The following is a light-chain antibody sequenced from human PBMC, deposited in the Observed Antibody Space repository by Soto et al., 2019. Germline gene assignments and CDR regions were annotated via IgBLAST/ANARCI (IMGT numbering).Light chain of an antibody. J-gene: IGKJ1*01. CDR2: WAS. V-gene: IGKV4-1*01. CDR3: QQYYSTRT. CDR1: QSVLYSSNNKNY. Sequence: IVMPQSPESLAVSLGERATIHCNSSQSVLYSSNNKNYLAWYQQKPGQPPKLLIYWASTRESGVPDRLSGSGSGTDFTLTISSLQAEDVAVYYCQQYYSTRTFGQGTKVDIK.